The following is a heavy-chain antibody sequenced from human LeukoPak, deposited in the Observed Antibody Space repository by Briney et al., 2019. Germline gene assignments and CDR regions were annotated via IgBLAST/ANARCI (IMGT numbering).Heavy chain of an antibody. D-gene: IGHD3-16*02. Sequence: PGGSLRLSCAASGFTFNNYVMNWVRQAPGKGLEWVSAISGRGGSTYYADSVKGRFTISRANSKNTLYLQMNSLRAEDTAVYYCAKDLWVIPFDYWGQGTLVTVSS. CDR3: AKDLWVIPFDY. V-gene: IGHV3-23*01. CDR2: ISGRGGST. CDR1: GFTFNNYV. J-gene: IGHJ4*02.